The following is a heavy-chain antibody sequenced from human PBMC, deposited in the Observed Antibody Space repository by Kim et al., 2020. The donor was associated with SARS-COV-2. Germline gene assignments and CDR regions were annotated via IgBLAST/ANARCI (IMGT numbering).Heavy chain of an antibody. V-gene: IGHV3-48*02. CDR2: ISSSSSTI. CDR3: VVRGYNSMYYFDY. J-gene: IGHJ4*02. CDR1: GFTFSSYS. Sequence: GGSLRLSCAASGFTFSSYSMNWVRQAPGKGLEWVSYISSSSSTIYYADSVKGRFTISRDNAKNSLYLQMNSLRDDDTAVYYCVVRGYNSMYYFDYWGQGTLVTVSS. D-gene: IGHD5-12*01.